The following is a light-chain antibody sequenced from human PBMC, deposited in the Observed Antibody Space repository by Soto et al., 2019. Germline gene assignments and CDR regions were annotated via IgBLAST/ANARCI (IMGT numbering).Light chain of an antibody. CDR3: SSYTSSSTWV. J-gene: IGLJ3*02. V-gene: IGLV2-14*01. Sequence: QSALTQPASVSGSTGQSITISCTGTSSDVGGYNYVSWYQQHPGKAPKLMIYDVSNRPSGVSNRFSGSKSGNTASLTISGLQAEDEAAYYCSSYTSSSTWVFGGGTQLTV. CDR2: DVS. CDR1: SSDVGGYNY.